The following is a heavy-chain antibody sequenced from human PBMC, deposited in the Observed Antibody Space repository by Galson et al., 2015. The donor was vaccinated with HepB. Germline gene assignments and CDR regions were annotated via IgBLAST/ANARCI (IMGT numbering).Heavy chain of an antibody. CDR2: IGGSGASA. J-gene: IGHJ4*02. Sequence: SLRLSCAASGFTFSDYAMGWVRQSPAKRLEWVAAIGGSGASAYYADSVKGRFTISRDNSKNTVYLQTNSLRVEDTAVYYCTKRAPYSAFDFDEYWGQGTLVTVSS. V-gene: IGHV3-23*01. D-gene: IGHD5-12*01. CDR3: TKRAPYSAFDFDEY. CDR1: GFTFSDYA.